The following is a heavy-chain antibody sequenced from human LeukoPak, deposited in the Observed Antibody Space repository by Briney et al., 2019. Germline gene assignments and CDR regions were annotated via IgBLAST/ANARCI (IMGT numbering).Heavy chain of an antibody. V-gene: IGHV1-2*02. J-gene: IGHJ4*02. CDR3: ARDRGRVTTILY. Sequence: ASVKVSCKASGYTFTGYYMHGVRQAPGQGLEWMGWINPNSGGTNYAQKFQGRVTMTRDTSISTAYMELSRLRSDDTAVYYCARDRGRVTTILYWGQGTLVTVSS. CDR1: GYTFTGYY. CDR2: INPNSGGT. D-gene: IGHD2-21*02.